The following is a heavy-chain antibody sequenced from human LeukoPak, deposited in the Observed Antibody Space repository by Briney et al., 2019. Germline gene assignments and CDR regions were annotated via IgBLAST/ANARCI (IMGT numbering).Heavy chain of an antibody. V-gene: IGHV3-9*01. D-gene: IGHD4-17*01. Sequence: XRSLRLSCAASGFTFDDYAMHWVRQAPGKGLEWVSGISWNSGSIGYADSVKGRFTISRDNAKNSLYLQMNSLRAEDTALYYCAKEAQEPTGDYWGQGTLVTVSP. J-gene: IGHJ4*02. CDR3: AKEAQEPTGDY. CDR2: ISWNSGSI. CDR1: GFTFDDYA.